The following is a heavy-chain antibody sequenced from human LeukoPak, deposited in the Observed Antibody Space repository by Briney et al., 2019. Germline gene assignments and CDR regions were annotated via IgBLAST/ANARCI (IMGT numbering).Heavy chain of an antibody. CDR2: INPNSGGT. D-gene: IGHD3-3*01. Sequence: VASVKVSCKASGYTFTGYYMHWVRQAPGQGLEWMGWINPNSGGTNYAQKFQGRVTMTRDTSISTAYMELSRLRSDDTAVYYCARATLTIFGVVEYWGQGTLVTVSS. V-gene: IGHV1-2*02. CDR3: ARATLTIFGVVEY. CDR1: GYTFTGYY. J-gene: IGHJ4*02.